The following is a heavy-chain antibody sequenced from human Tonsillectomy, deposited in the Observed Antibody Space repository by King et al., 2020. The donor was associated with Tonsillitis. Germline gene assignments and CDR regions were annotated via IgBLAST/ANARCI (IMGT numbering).Heavy chain of an antibody. CDR2: ISYDGTKK. Sequence: VQLVESGGGVVQPGRSLRLSCAASGFTFSSYGMHWVRQAPGKGLEWVAVISYDGTKKNYADSVKGRFTISRDNYKNTLYLQMNSLRAEDTAVYYCAKDYYGSGSYYPIDYWGQGTLVTVSS. D-gene: IGHD3-10*01. CDR3: AKDYYGSGSYYPIDY. CDR1: GFTFSSYG. V-gene: IGHV3-30*18. J-gene: IGHJ4*02.